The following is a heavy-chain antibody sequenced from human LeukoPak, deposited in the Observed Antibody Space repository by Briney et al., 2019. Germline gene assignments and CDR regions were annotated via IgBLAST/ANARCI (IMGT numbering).Heavy chain of an antibody. V-gene: IGHV4-59*08. CDR2: IYYSGST. CDR1: GGSISSYY. CDR3: ARHGSFSPFDY. D-gene: IGHD1-26*01. Sequence: SETLSLTCTVSGGSISSYYWSWFRQPPGKGLDWIGDIYYSGSTKYNVSLKSRVTISLDTTKNQFSLRLNSVTAADTAVYYCARHGSFSPFDYWGQGTLVTVSS. J-gene: IGHJ4*02.